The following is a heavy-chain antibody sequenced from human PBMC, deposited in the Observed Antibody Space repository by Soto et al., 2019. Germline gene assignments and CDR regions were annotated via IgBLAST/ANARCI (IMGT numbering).Heavy chain of an antibody. D-gene: IGHD3-16*01. CDR1: GGSISSGGYS. CDR2: IYHSGST. CDR3: ARRKPIAFRFGWFDP. Sequence: QLQLQESGSGLVKPSQTLSLTCAVSGGSISSGGYSWSWIRQPPGKGLEWIGYIYHSGSTYYNPSLKSRVTISVDRSKNQFSLKLSSVTAADTAVYYCARRKPIAFRFGWFDPWGQATLVTVSS. V-gene: IGHV4-30-2*01. J-gene: IGHJ5*02.